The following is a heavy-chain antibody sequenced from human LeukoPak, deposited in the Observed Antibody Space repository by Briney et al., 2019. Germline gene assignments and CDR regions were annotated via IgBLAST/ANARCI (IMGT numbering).Heavy chain of an antibody. D-gene: IGHD6-13*01. CDR1: GYSISSGYY. CDR3: ARYTYSSYFDY. Sequence: SETLSLTCTVSGYSISSGYYWSWIRQPPGKGLEWIGEINHSGSTNYNPSLKSRVTISVDTSKNHFSLKLSSVTAADTAVYYCARYTYSSYFDYWGQGTLVTVSS. J-gene: IGHJ4*02. V-gene: IGHV4-38-2*02. CDR2: INHSGST.